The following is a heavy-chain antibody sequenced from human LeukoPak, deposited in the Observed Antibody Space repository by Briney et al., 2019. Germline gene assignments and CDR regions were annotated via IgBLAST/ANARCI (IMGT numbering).Heavy chain of an antibody. J-gene: IGHJ6*03. CDR2: ISSSSSTI. CDR1: GFTFSSYS. CDR3: ARAVYCSSTSCHYYYYHMDV. D-gene: IGHD2-2*01. V-gene: IGHV3-48*04. Sequence: GGSLRLSCAASGFTFSSYSMNWVRQAPGKGLEWVSYISSSSSTIYYADSVKGRFTISRDNAKNSLYLQMNSLRAEDTAVYYCARAVYCSSTSCHYYYYHMDVWGKGTTVTVSS.